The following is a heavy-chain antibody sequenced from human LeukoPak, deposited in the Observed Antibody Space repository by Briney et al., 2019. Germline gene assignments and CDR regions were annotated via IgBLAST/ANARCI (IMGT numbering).Heavy chain of an antibody. CDR2: ISGYNGNT. CDR3: AREGLAYSSGYYYMDV. V-gene: IGHV1-18*01. Sequence: ASVKVSCKVSGYTFTTYGISWVRQAPGQGLEWMGWISGYNGNTNYAQKLQGRVTMTTDTSTSTAYMELRSLRSDDTAVYYCAREGLAYSSGYYYMDVWGKGTTVTVSS. D-gene: IGHD3-22*01. J-gene: IGHJ6*03. CDR1: GYTFTTYG.